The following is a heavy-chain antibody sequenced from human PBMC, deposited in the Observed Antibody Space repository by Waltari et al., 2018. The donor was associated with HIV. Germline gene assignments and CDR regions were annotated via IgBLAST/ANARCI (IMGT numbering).Heavy chain of an antibody. CDR3: ARMATVVDWYFDL. V-gene: IGHV1-69*01. CDR2: IIPVFGTT. J-gene: IGHJ2*01. Sequence: QVQLVQSGAEVKKPGSSVKVSCKAAGGTFNNYATTWVRQAPGQGLEWMGGIIPVFGTTNYAQKFQGRLTIIADESTSTGYMELSSLRSEDTAVYYCARMATVVDWYFDLWGRGTLVTVSS. D-gene: IGHD2-15*01. CDR1: GGTFNNYA.